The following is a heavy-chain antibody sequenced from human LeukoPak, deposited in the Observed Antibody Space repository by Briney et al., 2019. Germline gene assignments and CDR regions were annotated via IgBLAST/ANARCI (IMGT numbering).Heavy chain of an antibody. J-gene: IGHJ4*02. Sequence: PGGSLRLSCAASGFIFRNAWMSWVRQAPGKGLEWVSAISGSGGSTYYADSVKGRFTISRDNSKNTLYLQMNSLRAEDTAVYYCAKDSPTGYQLLLHFDYWGQGTLVTVSS. CDR2: ISGSGGST. CDR3: AKDSPTGYQLLLHFDY. V-gene: IGHV3-23*01. CDR1: GFIFRNAW. D-gene: IGHD2-2*01.